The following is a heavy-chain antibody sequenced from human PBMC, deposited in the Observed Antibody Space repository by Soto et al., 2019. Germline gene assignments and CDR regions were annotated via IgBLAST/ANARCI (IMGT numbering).Heavy chain of an antibody. CDR1: GFTFDDYT. Sequence: GGSLRLSCAASGFTFDDYTMHWVRQAPGKGLEWVSLISWDGGSTYYADSVKGRFTISRDNSKNSLYLQMNSLRTEDTALYYCAKGSELDSSSSGVYYYYYGMDVWGQGTTVTVSS. CDR3: AKGSELDSSSSGVYYYYYGMDV. D-gene: IGHD6-13*01. CDR2: ISWDGGST. V-gene: IGHV3-43*01. J-gene: IGHJ6*02.